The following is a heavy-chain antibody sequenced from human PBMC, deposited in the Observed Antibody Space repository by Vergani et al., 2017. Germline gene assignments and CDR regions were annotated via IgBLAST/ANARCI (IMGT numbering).Heavy chain of an antibody. J-gene: IGHJ6*02. Sequence: EVQLVESGGGLVQPGGSLRLSCAASGFTFSSYCMSWARQAPGKGLEWVANIKQDGSEKYYVDSVKGRFTISRDNAKNSLYLQMNSLRAEDTAVYYCARDRGSGWYSAYYYYGMDVWGQXP. CDR1: GFTFSSYC. CDR2: IKQDGSEK. D-gene: IGHD6-19*01. V-gene: IGHV3-7*01. CDR3: ARDRGSGWYSAYYYYGMDV.